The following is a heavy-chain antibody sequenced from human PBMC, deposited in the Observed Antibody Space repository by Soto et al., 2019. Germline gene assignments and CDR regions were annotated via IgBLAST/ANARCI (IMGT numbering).Heavy chain of an antibody. CDR3: ARYCSSTICEYYYYGMDV. D-gene: IGHD2-2*01. CDR2: IIPIFGTA. CDR1: GGTFSSYA. V-gene: IGHV1-69*06. Sequence: QVQLVQSGAEVKKPGSSVKVSCKASGGTFSSYAISWVRQAPGHGLEWMGGIIPIFGTANYAQKFQGRVTITADTSTSTAYMELSSLRSEDTAVYYCARYCSSTICEYYYYGMDVWGQGTKVTVSS. J-gene: IGHJ6*02.